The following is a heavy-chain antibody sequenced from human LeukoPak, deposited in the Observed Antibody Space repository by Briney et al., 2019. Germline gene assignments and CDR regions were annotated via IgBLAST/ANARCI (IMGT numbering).Heavy chain of an antibody. CDR2: IYYSGST. J-gene: IGHJ4*02. V-gene: IGHV4-31*03. D-gene: IGHD3-10*01. CDR1: GGSISSGGYY. Sequence: SETLSLTCTVSGGSISSGGYYWSWTRQHPGKGLEWIGYIYYSGSTYYNPPLKSRVTISVDTSKNQFSLKLSSVTAADTAVYYCARGNLYYYGSGSINYWGQGTLVTVSS. CDR3: ARGNLYYYGSGSINY.